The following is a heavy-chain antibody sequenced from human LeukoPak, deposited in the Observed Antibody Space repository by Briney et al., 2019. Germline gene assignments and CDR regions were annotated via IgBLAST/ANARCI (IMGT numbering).Heavy chain of an antibody. Sequence: SETLSLTCTVSGGSISSGDYYWSWIRRPPGKGLEWIGYIYYSGSTYYNPPLKSRVTISVVTSKSQFSLKLSSVTAADTAVYYCARQTYYYDSSGFDYWGQGTLVTVSS. CDR1: GGSISSGDYY. V-gene: IGHV4-30-4*01. CDR2: IYYSGST. CDR3: ARQTYYYDSSGFDY. J-gene: IGHJ4*02. D-gene: IGHD3-22*01.